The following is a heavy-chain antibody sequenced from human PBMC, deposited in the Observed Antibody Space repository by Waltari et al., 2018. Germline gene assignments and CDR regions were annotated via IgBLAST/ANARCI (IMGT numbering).Heavy chain of an antibody. Sequence: VQLVESGGGVVQPGRSLRLSCAASGFTFKTYGMHWVRQAPGEGLEWVVVISYDGSSQNYGDSVKGRFTISRDNSKSTLYLQMNSLRGEDTAVYYCAREAPFGVVSSFDYWGQGILATVSS. CDR1: GFTFKTYG. D-gene: IGHD3-3*01. J-gene: IGHJ4*02. V-gene: IGHV3-33*01. CDR3: AREAPFGVVSSFDY. CDR2: ISYDGSSQ.